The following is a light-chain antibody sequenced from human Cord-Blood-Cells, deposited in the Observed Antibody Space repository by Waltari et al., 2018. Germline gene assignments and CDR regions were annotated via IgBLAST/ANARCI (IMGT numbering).Light chain of an antibody. CDR2: AAS. CDR3: QQSYSTPYT. CDR1: QSISSY. V-gene: IGKV1-39*01. Sequence: PSSLSASVGDRVTITCRASQSISSYLNWYRQKPGKAPKLLIYAASSLQSGVPSRFSGSGSGTDFTLTISSLQPEDFATYYCQQSYSTPYTFGQGP. J-gene: IGKJ2*01.